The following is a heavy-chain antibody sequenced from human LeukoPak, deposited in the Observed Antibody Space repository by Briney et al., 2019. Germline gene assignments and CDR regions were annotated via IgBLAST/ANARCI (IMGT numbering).Heavy chain of an antibody. V-gene: IGHV3-7*01. CDR1: GFTLSSYW. Sequence: GGSLRLSCAASGFTLSSYWMSWVRQAPGKGLEWVANIKQDGSEKYYVDSVKGRFTISRDNAKNSLYLQMNSLRAEDTAVYYCARESSSGSYLRYWGQGTLVTVSS. D-gene: IGHD1-26*01. CDR3: ARESSSGSYLRY. CDR2: IKQDGSEK. J-gene: IGHJ4*02.